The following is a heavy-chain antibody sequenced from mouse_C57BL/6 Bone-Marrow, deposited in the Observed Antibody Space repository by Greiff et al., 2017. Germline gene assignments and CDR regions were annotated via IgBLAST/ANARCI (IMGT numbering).Heavy chain of an antibody. Sequence: QVQLQQSGAELARPGASVKLSCKASGYTFTSYGISWVKQRTGQGLEWIGEIYPRSGNTYYNEKFKGKATLTADKSSCTAYMELRSLTPSDSAVSFCERRDIDYDYDAWFADWGKGTLVTVSA. J-gene: IGHJ3*01. CDR3: ERRDIDYDYDAWFAD. CDR1: GYTFTSYG. CDR2: IYPRSGNT. V-gene: IGHV1-81*01. D-gene: IGHD2-4*01.